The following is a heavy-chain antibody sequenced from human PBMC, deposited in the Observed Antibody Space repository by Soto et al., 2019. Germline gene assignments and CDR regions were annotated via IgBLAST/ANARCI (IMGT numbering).Heavy chain of an antibody. CDR1: GSTFSNYA. Sequence: QVQLVQSGAEVKKPGSSVKVSCKASGSTFSNYALTWVRQAPGQGLEWMGGIIPLSGTPNYAQKFQGRVTITADKSTTTVYMELSSLRSEDTAVYYCTRGIQLWSWGQGTLVTVSS. J-gene: IGHJ5*02. V-gene: IGHV1-69*06. CDR3: TRGIQLWS. CDR2: IIPLSGTP. D-gene: IGHD5-18*01.